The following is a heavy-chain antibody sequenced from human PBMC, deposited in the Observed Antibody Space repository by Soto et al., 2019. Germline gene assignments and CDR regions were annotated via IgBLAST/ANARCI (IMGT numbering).Heavy chain of an antibody. CDR1: GYTFTSYD. J-gene: IGHJ6*02. CDR3: ARDQVITGGWWGYYYYGMDV. CDR2: MNPNSGNT. D-gene: IGHD7-27*01. Sequence: EASVKVSCKASGYTFTSYDINWVRQATGQGREWMGWMNPNSGNTGYAQKFQGRVTMTRNTSISTAYMELSSLRAEDTAVYYCARDQVITGGWWGYYYYGMDVWGQGTTVTVSS. V-gene: IGHV1-8*01.